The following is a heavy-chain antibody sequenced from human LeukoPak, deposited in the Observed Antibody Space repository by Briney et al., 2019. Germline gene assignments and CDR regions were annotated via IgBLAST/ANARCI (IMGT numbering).Heavy chain of an antibody. V-gene: IGHV3-30*04. CDR2: ISYDGSNK. Sequence: PGRSLKLSCAASGFTFSSYAMHWVRQAPGKGLEWVAVISYDGSNKYYAGSVKGRFTISRDDSKNTLYLQMNSLRAEDTAVYYCARDVSNYYGSGSYYTSNYFDYWGQGTLVTVSS. D-gene: IGHD3-10*01. CDR3: ARDVSNYYGSGSYYTSNYFDY. J-gene: IGHJ4*02. CDR1: GFTFSSYA.